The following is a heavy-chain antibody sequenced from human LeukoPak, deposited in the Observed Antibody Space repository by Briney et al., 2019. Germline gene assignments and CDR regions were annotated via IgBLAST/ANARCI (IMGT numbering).Heavy chain of an antibody. D-gene: IGHD3-22*01. J-gene: IGHJ5*02. Sequence: GGSLRLSCSASGFSFSSYTMTWVRQAPGKGPEWVSIISGGGDTTFYTDSVKGRFTISRDNSKNTLYLQMNSLRVEDTAVYYCAKDFYDSSGQRFDPWGQGTLVTVSS. CDR2: ISGGGDTT. V-gene: IGHV3-23*01. CDR1: GFSFSSYT. CDR3: AKDFYDSSGQRFDP.